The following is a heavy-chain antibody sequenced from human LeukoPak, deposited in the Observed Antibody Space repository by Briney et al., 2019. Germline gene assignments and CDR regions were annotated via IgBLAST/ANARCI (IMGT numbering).Heavy chain of an antibody. J-gene: IGHJ5*02. V-gene: IGHV1-2*02. CDR1: GYTFTGYY. D-gene: IGHD1-1*01. Sequence: ASVKVSCKASGYTFTGYYMHWVRQAPGQGLEWMGWINPNSGGTNYAQKFQGRVTMTRDTSISTAYMELSRLRSDDTAVYYCARVIQLERQGWDNWFDPWGQGTLVTVSS. CDR2: INPNSGGT. CDR3: ARVIQLERQGWDNWFDP.